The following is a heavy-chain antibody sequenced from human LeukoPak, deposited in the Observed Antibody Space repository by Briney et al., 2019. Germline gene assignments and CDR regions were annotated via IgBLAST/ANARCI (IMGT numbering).Heavy chain of an antibody. CDR1: GFTFSSYA. CDR3: AKDREVRIAAAGARLYFDY. Sequence: GGSLRLSCAASGFTFSSYAMSWVRQAPGKGLEWVSAISGSGGSTYYADSVKGRFTISRDNSKNTLYLQMNSLRAEDTAVYYCAKDREVRIAAAGARLYFDYWGQGTLVTVSS. D-gene: IGHD6-13*01. J-gene: IGHJ4*02. V-gene: IGHV3-23*01. CDR2: ISGSGGST.